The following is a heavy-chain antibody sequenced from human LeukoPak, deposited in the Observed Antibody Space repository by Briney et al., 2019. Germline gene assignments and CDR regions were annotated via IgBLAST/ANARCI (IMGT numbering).Heavy chain of an antibody. CDR2: AYYSGHT. CDR3: ARHPFATPFDY. CDR1: GGSISDNY. V-gene: IGHV4-59*08. D-gene: IGHD2-15*01. J-gene: IGHJ4*02. Sequence: SETLSLTCTVSGGSISDNYWSWIRQPPGKGLEWIGYAYYSGHTNYNSSLKSRVTMSLDTSKSQFSLRLSPVTAADTAVYFCARHPFATPFDYWGPGTLVTVSS.